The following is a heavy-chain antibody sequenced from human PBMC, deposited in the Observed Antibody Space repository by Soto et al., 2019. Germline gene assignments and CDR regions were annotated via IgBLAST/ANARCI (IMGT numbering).Heavy chain of an antibody. D-gene: IGHD3-3*01. V-gene: IGHV4-31*03. CDR2: IYYSGST. Sequence: QVQLQESGPGLVKPSQTLSLTCTVSGGSISSGGYYWSWIRQHPGKGLEWIGYIYYSGSTYYNPSLKSRVTISVDTSKNQFSLKLSSVTAADTAVYYCARDFWSGYYNYYFDYWGQGTLVTVSS. J-gene: IGHJ4*02. CDR3: ARDFWSGYYNYYFDY. CDR1: GGSISSGGYY.